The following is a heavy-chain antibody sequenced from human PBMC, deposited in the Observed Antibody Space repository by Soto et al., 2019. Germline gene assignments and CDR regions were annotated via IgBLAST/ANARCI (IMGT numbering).Heavy chain of an antibody. CDR2: IDWDDDK. J-gene: IGHJ4*02. D-gene: IGHD3-22*01. CDR1: GSSLSTSGMC. V-gene: IGHV2-70*11. Sequence: ESGPKLVNPTQTLTLTCTFSGSSLSTSGMCVSWIRQPPGKALEWLARIDWDDDKYYSTSLKTRLTISKDTSKNQVVLTMTNMDPVDTATYYCARSTYYYDSSGYGFYYFDYWGQGTLVTVSS. CDR3: ARSTYYYDSSGYGFYYFDY.